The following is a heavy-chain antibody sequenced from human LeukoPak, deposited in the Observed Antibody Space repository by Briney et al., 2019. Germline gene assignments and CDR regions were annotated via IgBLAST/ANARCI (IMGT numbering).Heavy chain of an antibody. D-gene: IGHD4-17*01. Sequence: PGGSLRLSCAASGFTFSSYAMHWVRQAPGKGLEYVSAISSNGGSTYYANSVKGRFTISRDNSKNTLYLQMGSLRAEDMAVYYCARARRTTVTTPDYWGQGTLVTVSS. CDR1: GFTFSSYA. CDR3: ARARRTTVTTPDY. CDR2: ISSNGGST. V-gene: IGHV3-64*01. J-gene: IGHJ4*02.